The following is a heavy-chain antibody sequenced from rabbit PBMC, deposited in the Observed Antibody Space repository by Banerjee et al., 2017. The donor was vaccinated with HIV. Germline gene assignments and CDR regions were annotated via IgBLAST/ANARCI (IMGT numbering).Heavy chain of an antibody. D-gene: IGHD6-1*01. Sequence: QSLEESGGDLVKPGASLTLTCTASGFSFSSSYYMCWVRQAPGKGLEWIACIYAGSGGNTWYATWAKGRFTISKTSSTTVTLQMTSLTAADTATYFCARKSTYVGYGYALWGPGTLVTVS. CDR1: GFSFSSSYY. V-gene: IGHV1S40*01. CDR2: IYAGSGGNT. CDR3: ARKSTYVGYGYAL. J-gene: IGHJ4*01.